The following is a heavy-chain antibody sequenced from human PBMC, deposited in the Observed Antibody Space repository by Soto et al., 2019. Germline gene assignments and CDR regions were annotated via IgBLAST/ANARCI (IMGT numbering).Heavy chain of an antibody. Sequence: PSETLSLTCTVCGGSISSGDYYWSWIRQPPGKGLEWIGYIYYSGSTYYNPSLKSRVTISVDTSKNQFSLKLSSVTAADTAVYYCARDTNHYYYGMDVWGQGTTVTVSS. D-gene: IGHD2-8*01. V-gene: IGHV4-30-4*01. CDR2: IYYSGST. CDR3: ARDTNHYYYGMDV. CDR1: GGSISSGDYY. J-gene: IGHJ6*02.